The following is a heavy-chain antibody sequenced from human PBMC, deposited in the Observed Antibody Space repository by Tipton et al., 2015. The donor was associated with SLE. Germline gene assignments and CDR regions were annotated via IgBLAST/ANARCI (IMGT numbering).Heavy chain of an antibody. CDR1: GFTFSSYS. J-gene: IGHJ3*02. Sequence: SLRLSCAASGFTFSSYSMNWVRQAPGKGLEWVSYISSSSSTIYYADSVKGRFTISRDNSKNTLYLQMNSLRAEDTAVYYCAKDLVVVAWGGAFDIWGQGTMVTVSS. CDR3: AKDLVVVAWGGAFDI. V-gene: IGHV3-48*01. CDR2: ISSSSSTI. D-gene: IGHD2-21*01.